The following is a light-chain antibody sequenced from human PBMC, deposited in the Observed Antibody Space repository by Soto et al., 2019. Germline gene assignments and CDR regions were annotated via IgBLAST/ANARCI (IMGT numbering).Light chain of an antibody. CDR3: SSCAGRNNLV. V-gene: IGLV2-8*01. Sequence: QSVLTQPPSASGSPGQSVTISCTGTSSDVGACNYVSWFQQHPGKAPKLMIYEVSKRPSAVPDRFSGSKSGSTASLTVSGLQAEDEADYYCSSCAGRNNLVFGGGTKLTVL. CDR1: SSDVGACNY. J-gene: IGLJ2*01. CDR2: EVS.